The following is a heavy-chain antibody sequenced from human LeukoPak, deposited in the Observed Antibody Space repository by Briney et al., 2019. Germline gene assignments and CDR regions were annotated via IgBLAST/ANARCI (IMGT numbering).Heavy chain of an antibody. CDR3: ARKGLSVRYCSSTSCYGDAFDI. J-gene: IGHJ3*02. Sequence: SETLSLTCAVSGGSISSSNWWSWVRQPPGKGLEWIGEIYHSGSTYYNPSLKSRVTISVDRSKNQFSLKLSSVTAADTAVYYCARKGLSVRYCSSTSCYGDAFDIWGQGTMVTVSS. CDR2: IYHSGST. V-gene: IGHV4-4*02. D-gene: IGHD2-2*01. CDR1: GGSISSSNW.